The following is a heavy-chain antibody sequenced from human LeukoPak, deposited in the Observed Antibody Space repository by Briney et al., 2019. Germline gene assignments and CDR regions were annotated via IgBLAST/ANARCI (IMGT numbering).Heavy chain of an antibody. CDR3: ARDGSSSNDY. V-gene: IGHV1-69*04. J-gene: IGHJ4*02. CDR2: IIPILGTA. Sequence: SVKVSCKASGGTFSSYAISWVRQAPGQGLEWMGRIIPILGTANYAQKFQGRVTITADKSTSTAYMELSSLRSEDTAVYYCARDGSSSNDYWGQGTLVTVSS. CDR1: GGTFSSYA. D-gene: IGHD6-6*01.